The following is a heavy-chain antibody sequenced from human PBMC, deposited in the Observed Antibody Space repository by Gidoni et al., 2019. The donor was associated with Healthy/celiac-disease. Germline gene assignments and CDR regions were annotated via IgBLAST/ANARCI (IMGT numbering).Heavy chain of an antibody. Sequence: QVQLVESGGGVVQPGRSLRLSCAASGFTFSSYAMHWVRQAPGKGLEWVAVISYDGSNKDYADAVKGRFSISRDNSKNTLYLQMNSLRAEDTAGYYCARDYSSGLDYWGQGTLVTVSS. V-gene: IGHV3-30-3*01. D-gene: IGHD3-22*01. J-gene: IGHJ4*02. CDR1: GFTFSSYA. CDR3: ARDYSSGLDY. CDR2: ISYDGSNK.